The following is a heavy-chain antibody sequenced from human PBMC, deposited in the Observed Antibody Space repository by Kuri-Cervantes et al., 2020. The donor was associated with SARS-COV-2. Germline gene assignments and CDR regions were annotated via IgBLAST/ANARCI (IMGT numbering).Heavy chain of an antibody. V-gene: IGHV3-23*01. CDR1: GFTFRTYA. CDR3: AKDRVYCSGGSCPLYY. Sequence: GESLKISCAASGFTFRTYAMSWVRQAPGKGLEWVSTISGSGGSIDYAVSVKGRFTISRDNSKNTLYLQMNSLRAEDTAVYYCAKDRVYCSGGSCPLYYWGQGTLVTVSS. CDR2: ISGSGGSI. D-gene: IGHD2-15*01. J-gene: IGHJ4*02.